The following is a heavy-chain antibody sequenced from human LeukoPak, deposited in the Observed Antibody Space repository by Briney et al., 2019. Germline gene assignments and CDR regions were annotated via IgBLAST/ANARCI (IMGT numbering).Heavy chain of an antibody. CDR1: GGSISSYY. V-gene: IGHV4-59*01. CDR2: IYYSGST. CDR3: AREVNGLDY. J-gene: IGHJ4*02. Sequence: PSETLSLTCTVSGGSISSYYWSWIRQPPGKGLEWIGYIYYSGSTNYNPSLKSRATISVDTSKNQFSLKLSSVTAADTAVYYCAREVNGLDYWGQGTLVTVSS.